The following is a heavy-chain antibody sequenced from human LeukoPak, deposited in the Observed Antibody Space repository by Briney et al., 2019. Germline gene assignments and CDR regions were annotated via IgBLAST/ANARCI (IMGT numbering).Heavy chain of an antibody. D-gene: IGHD3-9*01. CDR3: ARGNILTGYCFDF. Sequence: PSETLSLTCAVYGGSITGYYWSWIRQTPGRGREWVGEIHYTGATSYNPSLKSRATIPTDTSKNQFSLRLSSVTAADTAFYYCARGNILTGYCFDFWGQGALVTVSS. CDR1: GGSITGYY. J-gene: IGHJ4*02. CDR2: IHYTGAT. V-gene: IGHV4-34*01.